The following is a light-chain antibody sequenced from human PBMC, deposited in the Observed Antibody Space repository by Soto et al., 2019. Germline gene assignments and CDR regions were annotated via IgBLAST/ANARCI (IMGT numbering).Light chain of an antibody. CDR1: PGVVTSGHY. CDR2: DIS. J-gene: IGLJ3*02. V-gene: IGLV7-46*01. CDR3: LLSYGAYWV. Sequence: QAVVTQEPSLTVSPGGKATLTVGPSPGVVTSGHYPYGFQQKPGQAPRTLIYDISSKHSWTPARFSGSLLGGKAALTLSGAQPVDEAEYYCLLSYGAYWVFGGGTQLTVL.